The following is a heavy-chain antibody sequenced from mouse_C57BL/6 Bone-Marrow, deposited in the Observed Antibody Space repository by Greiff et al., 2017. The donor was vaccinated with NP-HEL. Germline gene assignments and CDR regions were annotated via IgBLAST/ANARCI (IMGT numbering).Heavy chain of an antibody. Sequence: QVQLQQSGAELVRPGASVTLSCKASGYTFTDYEMHWVKQTPVHGLEWIGAIDPETGGTAYNQKFKGKAILTADKSSSPAYMELLSLTSAVSAVYYCTRRGYYGYYYAMDYWGQGTSVTVSS. CDR2: IDPETGGT. CDR1: GYTFTDYE. J-gene: IGHJ4*01. D-gene: IGHD1-1*01. CDR3: TRRGYYGYYYAMDY. V-gene: IGHV1-15*01.